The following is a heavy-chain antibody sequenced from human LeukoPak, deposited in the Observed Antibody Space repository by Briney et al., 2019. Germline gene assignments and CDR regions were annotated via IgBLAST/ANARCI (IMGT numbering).Heavy chain of an antibody. V-gene: IGHV3-23*01. D-gene: IGHD3-22*01. Sequence: PGGSLRLSCAASGFTFSSYGMHWVRQAPGKGLEWVSAISGSGGSTYYADSVKGRFTISRDNSKNTLYLQMNSLRAEDTAVYYCAKARNYYDSSGNDYWGQGTLVTVSS. CDR2: ISGSGGST. CDR3: AKARNYYDSSGNDY. J-gene: IGHJ4*02. CDR1: GFTFSSYG.